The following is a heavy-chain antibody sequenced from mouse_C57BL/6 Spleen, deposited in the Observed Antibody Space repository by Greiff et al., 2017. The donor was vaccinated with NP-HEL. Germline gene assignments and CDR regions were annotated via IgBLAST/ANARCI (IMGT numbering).Heavy chain of an antibody. V-gene: IGHV1-69*01. CDR3: ARGGYGGFDV. Sequence: VQLQQPGAELVMPGASVKLSCKASGYTFTSYWMHWVKQRPGQGLEWIGEIDPSDSYTNYNQKFKGKSTLTVDKSSSTAYMQLSSLTSEDSAVYYCARGGYGGFDVWGTGTTVTVSS. J-gene: IGHJ1*03. CDR2: IDPSDSYT. CDR1: GYTFTSYW. D-gene: IGHD3-1*01.